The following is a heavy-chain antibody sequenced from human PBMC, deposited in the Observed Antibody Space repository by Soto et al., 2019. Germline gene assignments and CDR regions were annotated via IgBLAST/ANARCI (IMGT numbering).Heavy chain of an antibody. CDR3: AAPPRY. CDR1: GRSISSYY. V-gene: IGHV4-59*01. D-gene: IGHD6-6*01. Sequence: PSETLSLTCTVSGRSISSYYWNWIRQPPGKGLEWIGYIYNSGNTNYNPSLRSRVIISIDTSKNQFSLKLTSVTAADTAVYYCAAPPRYWGQGTLVTVS. CDR2: IYNSGNT. J-gene: IGHJ4*02.